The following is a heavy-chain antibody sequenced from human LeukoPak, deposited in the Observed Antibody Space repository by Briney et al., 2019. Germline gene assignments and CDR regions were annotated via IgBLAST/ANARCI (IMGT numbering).Heavy chain of an antibody. D-gene: IGHD2-21*02. CDR3: ARDIRGLTSSDSYYFDY. V-gene: IGHV1-18*01. CDR1: GYTFTSYG. Sequence: ASVKVSCKASGYTFTSYGISWVRQAPGQGLEWMGWISAYNGNTNYAQKLQGRVTMTTDTSTSTAYMELRSLRSDDTAVYYCARDIRGLTSSDSYYFDYWGQGTLVTVSS. J-gene: IGHJ4*02. CDR2: ISAYNGNT.